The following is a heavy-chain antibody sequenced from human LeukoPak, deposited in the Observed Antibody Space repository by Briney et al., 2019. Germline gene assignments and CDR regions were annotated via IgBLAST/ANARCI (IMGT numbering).Heavy chain of an antibody. CDR1: GYTFTSYD. V-gene: IGHV1-8*01. Sequence: ASVKVSCKASGYTFTSYDINWVRQATGQGLEWMGWVNPNSGNTGYAQKFQGRVTITRNTSISTAYMELSSLRSEDTAVYYCASDLGAEGAFDIWGQGTMVTVSS. D-gene: IGHD3-16*01. CDR3: ASDLGAEGAFDI. J-gene: IGHJ3*02. CDR2: VNPNSGNT.